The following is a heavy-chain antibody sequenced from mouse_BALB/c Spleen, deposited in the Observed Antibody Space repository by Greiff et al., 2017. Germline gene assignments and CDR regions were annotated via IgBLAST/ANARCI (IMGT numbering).Heavy chain of an antibody. D-gene: IGHD4-1*01. CDR1: GYAFTNYL. Sequence: QVQLQQSGAELVRPGTSVKVSCKASGYAFTNYLIEWVKQRPGQGLEWIGVINPGSGGTNYNEKFKGKATLTADKSSSTAYMQLSSLTSDDSAVYFCARDWVHDYWGQGTTLTVSS. J-gene: IGHJ2*01. CDR3: ARDWVHDY. CDR2: INPGSGGT. V-gene: IGHV1-54*03.